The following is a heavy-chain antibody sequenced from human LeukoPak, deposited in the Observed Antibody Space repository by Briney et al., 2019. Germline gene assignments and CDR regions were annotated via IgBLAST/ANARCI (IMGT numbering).Heavy chain of an antibody. CDR3: ARDLDMVVVPAAIPYNWFDP. CDR1: GGSISSYY. J-gene: IGHJ5*02. Sequence: PSETLSLTCTVSGGSISSYYWSWIRQPAGKGLEWIGRIYTSGSTNYNPSLKSRVTMSVDTSKNQFSLKLSSVTAADTAVYYCARDLDMVVVPAAIPYNWFDPWGQGTLVTVSS. D-gene: IGHD2-2*02. V-gene: IGHV4-4*07. CDR2: IYTSGST.